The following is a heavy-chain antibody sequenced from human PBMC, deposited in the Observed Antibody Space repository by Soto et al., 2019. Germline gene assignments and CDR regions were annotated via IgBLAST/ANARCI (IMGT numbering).Heavy chain of an antibody. CDR1: GFTFSSYG. V-gene: IGHV3-33*01. Sequence: QVQLVESGGGVVQPGRSLRLSCAASGFTFSSYGMHWVRQAPGKGLEWVAVIWYDGSNKYYADSVKGRFTISRDNSKNXLYLQMNSLRAEDTAVYYCARDRGSYNPPWWDFDYWGQGTLVTVSS. CDR2: IWYDGSNK. J-gene: IGHJ4*02. D-gene: IGHD3-16*01. CDR3: ARDRGSYNPPWWDFDY.